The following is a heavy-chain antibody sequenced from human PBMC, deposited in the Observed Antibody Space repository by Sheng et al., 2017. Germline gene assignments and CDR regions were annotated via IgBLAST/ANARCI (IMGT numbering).Heavy chain of an antibody. V-gene: IGHV3-33*01. J-gene: IGHJ3*02. CDR3: ARDPSGYDYKDAFDI. Sequence: QVQLVESGEAWSSLGGPLRLSCAASGFTFSSYGMHWVRQAPGKGLEWVAVIWYDGSNKYYADSVKGRFTISRDNSKNTLYLQMNSLRAEDTAVYYCARDPSGYDYKDAFDIWGQGTMVTVSS. CDR1: GFTFSSYG. CDR2: IWYDGSNK. D-gene: IGHD5-12*01.